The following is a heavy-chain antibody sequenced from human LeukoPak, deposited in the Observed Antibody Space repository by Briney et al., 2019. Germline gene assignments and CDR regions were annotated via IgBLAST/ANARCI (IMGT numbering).Heavy chain of an antibody. D-gene: IGHD3-22*01. V-gene: IGHV1-18*01. CDR1: GGTFSSYA. CDR2: ISAYNGNT. J-gene: IGHJ4*02. CDR3: ARDASYDSSGYYYFDY. Sequence: ASVKVSCKASGGTFSSYAISWVRQAPGQGLEWMGWISAYNGNTNYAQKLQGRVTMTTDTSTSTAYMELRSLRSDDTAVYYCARDASYDSSGYYYFDYWGQGTLVTVSS.